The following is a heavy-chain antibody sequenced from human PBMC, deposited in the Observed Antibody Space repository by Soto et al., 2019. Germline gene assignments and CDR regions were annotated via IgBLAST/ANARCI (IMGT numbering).Heavy chain of an antibody. CDR3: AKVGNLPNHKQRLVQYYSDY. V-gene: IGHV3-23*01. CDR2: ISGSGGST. J-gene: IGHJ4*02. Sequence: VGSLRVSCAASGFTFSSYAMRWVRKAPGKGLEWVSAISGSGGSTYYADSVKGRFTISRDNSKNTLYLQMNSLRAEDTAVYYCAKVGNLPNHKQRLVQYYSDYWGQGTLVTVSP. CDR1: GFTFSSYA. D-gene: IGHD6-13*01.